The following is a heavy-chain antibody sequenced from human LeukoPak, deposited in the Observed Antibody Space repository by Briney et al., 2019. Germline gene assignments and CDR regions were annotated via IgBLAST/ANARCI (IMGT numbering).Heavy chain of an antibody. CDR1: GGSFSGYY. V-gene: IGHV4-34*01. CDR2: INHSGST. CDR3: ARGNYYVWGSYRYGFDP. Sequence: PSETLSLTCAVYGGSFSGYYWSWIRQPPGKGLEWIGEINHSGSTNYNPPLKSRVTISVDTSKNQFSLKLSSVTAADTAVYYCARGNYYVWGSYRYGFDPWGQGTLVTVSS. D-gene: IGHD3-16*02. J-gene: IGHJ5*02.